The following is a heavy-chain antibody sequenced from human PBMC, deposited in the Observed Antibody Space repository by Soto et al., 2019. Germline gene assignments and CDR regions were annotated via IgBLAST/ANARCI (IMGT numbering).Heavy chain of an antibody. CDR2: VYSGSNS. CDR1: GLTVGGIY. CDR3: ARVQSACGGNWFDP. Sequence: EVQLVETGGRLIQPGGSLRLSCAVSGLTVGGIYMTWFRQAPGKRLEWVSIVYSGSNSYYADSVRGRFTISRDTSKNTLYLQMNNLRVEDSAVYFCARVQSACGGNWFDPWGQGTLVTVSA. J-gene: IGHJ5*02. D-gene: IGHD2-15*01. V-gene: IGHV3-53*02.